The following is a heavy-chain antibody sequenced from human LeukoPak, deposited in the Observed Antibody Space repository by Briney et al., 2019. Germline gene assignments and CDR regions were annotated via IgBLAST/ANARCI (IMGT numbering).Heavy chain of an antibody. CDR1: GYTFTSYG. CDR3: ARNLQYPGIAAAGTTFDY. J-gene: IGHJ4*02. V-gene: IGHV1-18*01. Sequence: GAAVKVSCKASGYTFTSYGISWVRQAPGQGLEWMGWISAYNGNTNYAQKLQGRVTMTTDTSTSTAYMELRSLRSDDTAVYYCARNLQYPGIAAAGTTFDYWGQGTPVPVSS. D-gene: IGHD6-13*01. CDR2: ISAYNGNT.